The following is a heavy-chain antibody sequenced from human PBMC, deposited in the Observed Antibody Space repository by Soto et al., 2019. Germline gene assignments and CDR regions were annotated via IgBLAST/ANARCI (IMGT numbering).Heavy chain of an antibody. Sequence: SETLSLTCTVSGGSISSGDYYWSWIRQPPGKGLEWIGYIYYSGSTYYNPSLKSRVTISVDTSKNQFSLKLSSVTAADTAVYYCARKCGLGYCSGGSPGTFDPWGQGTLVTVSS. D-gene: IGHD2-15*01. CDR3: ARKCGLGYCSGGSPGTFDP. V-gene: IGHV4-30-4*01. J-gene: IGHJ5*02. CDR1: GGSISSGDYY. CDR2: IYYSGST.